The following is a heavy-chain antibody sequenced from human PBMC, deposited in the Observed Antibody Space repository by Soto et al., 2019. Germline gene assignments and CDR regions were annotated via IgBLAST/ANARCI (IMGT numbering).Heavy chain of an antibody. V-gene: IGHV3-66*01. D-gene: IGHD3-9*01. J-gene: IGHJ6*02. CDR1: GLTVSTNY. CDR3: ARDYDTSRGDWAYYGIDV. CDR2: IYYGGTT. Sequence: ESGGGLVQPGGSLRISCAASGLTVSTNYMSWVRQAPGKGLEWVSMIYYGGTTYYADSVKGRFTISRDDSKNTLYLQMHSLRAEDTAVYYCARDYDTSRGDWAYYGIDVWGQGTTVTVSS.